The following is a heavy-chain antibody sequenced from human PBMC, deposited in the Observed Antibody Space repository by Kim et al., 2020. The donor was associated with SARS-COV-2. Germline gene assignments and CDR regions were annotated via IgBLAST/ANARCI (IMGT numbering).Heavy chain of an antibody. D-gene: IGHD4-17*01. V-gene: IGHV3-73*01. Sequence: GGSLRLSCAASGFTFSGSAMHWVRQASGKGLEWVGRIRSKANSYATAYAASVRGRFTISRDDTKNTAYLQMNSPKTEDTAEYYCTRQLYDYGDYIVDYWGQGTLVTVSS. J-gene: IGHJ4*02. CDR3: TRQLYDYGDYIVDY. CDR1: GFTFSGSA. CDR2: IRSKANSYAT.